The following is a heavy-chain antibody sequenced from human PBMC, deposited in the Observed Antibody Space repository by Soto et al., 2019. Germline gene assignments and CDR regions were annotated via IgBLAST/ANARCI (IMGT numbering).Heavy chain of an antibody. Sequence: TGGSLRLSCAASGFTFSSYWMSWVRQAPGKGLEWVANIKQDGSEKYYVDSVKGRFTISRDNAKNSLYLQMNSLRAEDTAVYYCARDTDYGPKAYYYYYMEVWGKGTTVTVSS. CDR3: ARDTDYGPKAYYYYYMEV. D-gene: IGHD3-10*01. CDR2: IKQDGSEK. J-gene: IGHJ6*03. V-gene: IGHV3-7*01. CDR1: GFTFSSYW.